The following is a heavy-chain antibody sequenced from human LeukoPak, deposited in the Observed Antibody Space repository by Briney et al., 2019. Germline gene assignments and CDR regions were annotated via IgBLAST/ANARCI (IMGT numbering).Heavy chain of an antibody. V-gene: IGHV4-39*01. CDR3: ARQLAAGNDGFDV. J-gene: IGHJ3*01. Sequence: PSETLSLTCTVSGVSIYSSTYYWAWIRQPPGKGLEFIGSIYYNDETFQNPSLKSRLTISVDTSANQFSLRLTSVTAADTAVYYCARQLAAGNDGFDVWGQGTMVTVFS. CDR2: IYYNDET. D-gene: IGHD2-15*01. CDR1: GVSIYSSTYY.